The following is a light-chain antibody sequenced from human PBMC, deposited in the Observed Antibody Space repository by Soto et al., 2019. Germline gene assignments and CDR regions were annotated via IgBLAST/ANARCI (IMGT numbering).Light chain of an antibody. V-gene: IGKV2-28*01. CDR2: LGS. Sequence: DIVMTQSPLSLPVTPGEPASISCRSSQSLLYSNGYNYLDWYLQKPGQSPQLLIYLGSNRASGVPDRFGGSGSGTDFTLKISRVEAEDVGIYYGMQTLQSPLTFGGGTKVEIK. CDR3: MQTLQSPLT. J-gene: IGKJ4*01. CDR1: QSLLYSNGYNY.